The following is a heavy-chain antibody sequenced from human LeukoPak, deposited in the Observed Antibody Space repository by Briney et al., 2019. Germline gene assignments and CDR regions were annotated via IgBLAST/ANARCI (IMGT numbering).Heavy chain of an antibody. J-gene: IGHJ4*02. D-gene: IGHD2-15*01. Sequence: PSETLSLTCTVSGDSISTYYWIWIRQPPGKGLEWIGYIYYSGSANYNPSLKSRVAIFVDTSKNQFSLILHSVAAADTAVYYCARRSEFDNTHYHYFDYWGQGALVTVSS. CDR2: IYYSGSA. CDR3: ARRSEFDNTHYHYFDY. CDR1: GDSISTYY. V-gene: IGHV4-59*08.